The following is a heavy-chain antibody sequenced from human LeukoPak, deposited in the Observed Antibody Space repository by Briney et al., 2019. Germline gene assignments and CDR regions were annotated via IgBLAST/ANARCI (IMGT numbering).Heavy chain of an antibody. D-gene: IGHD5-12*01. CDR2: ISSSSSYI. CDR3: AKAVSGRYSGYDALDY. CDR1: GFTFSSYS. J-gene: IGHJ4*02. Sequence: GGSLRLSCAASGFTFSSYSMNWVRQAPGKGLEWVSSISSSSSYIYYADSVKGRFTISRDNAKNSLYLQMNSLRAEDTAVYYCAKAVSGRYSGYDALDYWGQGTRVTVSP. V-gene: IGHV3-21*04.